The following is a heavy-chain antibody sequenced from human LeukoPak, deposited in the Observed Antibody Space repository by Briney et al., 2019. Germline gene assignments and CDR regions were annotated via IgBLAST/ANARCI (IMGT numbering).Heavy chain of an antibody. CDR3: ARDEVLRYFDWSPPSY. V-gene: IGHV3-20*04. CDR2: INWNGGST. CDR1: GFTFSSYE. Sequence: PGGSLRLSCAASGFTFSSYEMNWVRQAPGKGLEWVSGINWNGGSTGYADSVKGRFTISRDNAKNSLYLQMNSLRAEDTALYYCARDEVLRYFDWSPPSYWGQGTLVTVSS. J-gene: IGHJ4*02. D-gene: IGHD3-9*01.